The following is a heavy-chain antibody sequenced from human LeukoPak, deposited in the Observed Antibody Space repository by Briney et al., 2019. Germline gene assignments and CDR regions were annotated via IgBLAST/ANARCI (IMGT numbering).Heavy chain of an antibody. CDR3: ARGAYLAPFTSSGYYDGGRNVDY. J-gene: IGHJ4*02. Sequence: PGRSLRLSCAASGFTFSSYEMNWVRQAPGKGLEWVSYISSSGSTIYYADSVKGRFTISRDNAKNSLYLQMNSLRAEDTAVYYCARGAYLAPFTSSGYYDGGRNVDYWGQGTLVTVSS. V-gene: IGHV3-48*03. D-gene: IGHD3-22*01. CDR2: ISSSGSTI. CDR1: GFTFSSYE.